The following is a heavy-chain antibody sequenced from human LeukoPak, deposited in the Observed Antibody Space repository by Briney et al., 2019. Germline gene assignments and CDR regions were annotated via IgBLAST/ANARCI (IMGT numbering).Heavy chain of an antibody. J-gene: IGHJ4*02. D-gene: IGHD2-15*01. CDR1: GGSFSGYY. Sequence: SETLSLTCAVYGGSFSGYYWSWIRQPPGKWLDWIGEINHSGSTNYNPSLKSRVPISVDTFKNQFSLKLSSVTAADTAVYYCARVYCSGGSCYSYFDYWGQGTLVTVSS. V-gene: IGHV4-34*01. CDR2: INHSGST. CDR3: ARVYCSGGSCYSYFDY.